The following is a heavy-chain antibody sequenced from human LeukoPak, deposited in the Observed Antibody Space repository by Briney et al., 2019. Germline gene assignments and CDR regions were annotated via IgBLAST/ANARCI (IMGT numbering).Heavy chain of an antibody. D-gene: IGHD1-26*01. CDR3: ARESSSGGY. V-gene: IGHV3-21*01. J-gene: IGHJ4*02. CDR2: ISTRGTYK. CDR1: GFTFDSYT. Sequence: GGSLRLSCGGSGFTFDSYTLIWYRQAPGKGLEWVSSISTRGTYKHYSDSVRGRFTISRDDAKNSLYLQMNSLRAEDTAVYFWARESSSGGYWGQGTLVTVSS.